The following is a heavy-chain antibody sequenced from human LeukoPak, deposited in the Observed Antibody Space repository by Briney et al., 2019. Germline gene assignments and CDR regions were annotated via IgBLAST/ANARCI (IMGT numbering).Heavy chain of an antibody. D-gene: IGHD2-2*01. CDR3: AKDELAGRYCSSTSCYLEPSY. Sequence: GGSLRLSCAASGFTFSSYAMHWVRQAPGKGLEWVAVISYDGSNKYYADSVKGRFTISRDNSKNTLYLQMNSLRAEDTAVYYCAKDELAGRYCSSTSCYLEPSYWGQGTLVTVSS. CDR2: ISYDGSNK. V-gene: IGHV3-30-3*01. J-gene: IGHJ4*02. CDR1: GFTFSSYA.